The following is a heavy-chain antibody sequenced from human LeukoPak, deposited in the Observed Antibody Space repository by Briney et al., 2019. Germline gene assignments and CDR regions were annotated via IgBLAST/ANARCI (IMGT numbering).Heavy chain of an antibody. J-gene: IGHJ4*02. D-gene: IGHD6-13*01. V-gene: IGHV4-39*07. CDR2: IYYSGST. CDR3: AREDQRIAAAGTFDY. CDR1: GGSISSSSYY. Sequence: SETLSLTCTVSGGSISSSSYYWGWIRQPPGKGLEWIGSIYYSGSTYYNPSLKSRATISVDTSKNQFSLKLSSVTAADTAVYYCAREDQRIAAAGTFDYWGQGALVTVSS.